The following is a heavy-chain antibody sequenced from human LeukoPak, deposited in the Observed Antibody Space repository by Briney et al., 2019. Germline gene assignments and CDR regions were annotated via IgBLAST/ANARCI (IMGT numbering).Heavy chain of an antibody. Sequence: SETLSLTCAVYGGSFSGYYWSWIRQPPGKGLEWIGEISHSGSTNYNPSLKSRLTISVDTSKNQFSLKLSSVTAADTAVYYCARGRLVATMHSYYYGLDVWGQGTTVTVSS. CDR2: ISHSGST. J-gene: IGHJ6*02. CDR1: GGSFSGYY. CDR3: ARGRLVATMHSYYYGLDV. V-gene: IGHV4-34*01. D-gene: IGHD5-12*01.